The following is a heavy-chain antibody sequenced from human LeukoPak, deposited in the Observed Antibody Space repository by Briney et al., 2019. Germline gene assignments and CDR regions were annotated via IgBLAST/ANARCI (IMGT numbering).Heavy chain of an antibody. CDR2: IFPGDSDT. D-gene: IGHD1-26*01. J-gene: IGHJ3*02. CDR3: ARPRIVGTLGAFDI. Sequence: GESLKISCKGSGYSYTSYYIAWVRQMPGKGLEWMGVIFPGDSDTRYSPSFQGQVTISADKSISTAYLQWSSLKASDTAMYYCARPRIVGTLGAFDIWGHGTMVTVSS. V-gene: IGHV5-51*01. CDR1: GYSYTSYY.